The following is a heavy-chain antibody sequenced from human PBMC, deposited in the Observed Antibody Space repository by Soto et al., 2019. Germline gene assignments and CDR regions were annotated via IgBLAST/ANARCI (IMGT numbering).Heavy chain of an antibody. CDR1: GFDFGSFG. CDR2: IVVVSGST. J-gene: IGHJ6*02. V-gene: IGHV1-58*02. D-gene: IGHD1-26*01. Sequence: ASVQVSCKASGFDFGSFGIQFLRQARGRGLEWIGWIVVVSGSTNYARQFQGRVAISRDMSSSTAYLDLYDLKSDDTAVYFCSADHPHMAMGWPVRGQGTTVTVSS. CDR3: SADHPHMAMGWPV.